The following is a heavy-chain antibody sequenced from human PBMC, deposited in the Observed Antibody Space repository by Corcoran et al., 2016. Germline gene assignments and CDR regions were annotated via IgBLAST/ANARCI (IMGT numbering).Heavy chain of an antibody. V-gene: IGHV4-4*02. CDR1: GGSISSSNW. CDR3: ARDPPAGSVRLLEWLPTEPTDGMDV. J-gene: IGHJ6*02. CDR2: IYHSGST. D-gene: IGHD3-3*01. Sequence: QVQLQESGPGLVKPSGTLSLTCAVSGGSISSSNWWSWVRQPPGKGLEWIGEIYHSGSTNYNPSLKSRVTISVDKSKNQFSLKLSSVTAADTAVYYCARDPPAGSVRLLEWLPTEPTDGMDVWGQGTTVTVSS.